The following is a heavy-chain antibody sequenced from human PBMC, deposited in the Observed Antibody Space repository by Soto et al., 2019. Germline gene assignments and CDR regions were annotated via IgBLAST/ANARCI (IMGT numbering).Heavy chain of an antibody. CDR2: ISAYNGNT. D-gene: IGHD6-13*01. CDR3: ARDVAAAGNGNWFDP. J-gene: IGHJ5*02. V-gene: IGHV1-18*01. Sequence: QVQLVQSGAEVKKPGASVKVSCKASGYTFTSYGISWVRQAPGQGLEWMGWISAYNGNTNYAQKLQGRVTMTTDTSTXTAYMELRSLRSDDTAVYYCARDVAAAGNGNWFDPWGQGTLVTVSS. CDR1: GYTFTSYG.